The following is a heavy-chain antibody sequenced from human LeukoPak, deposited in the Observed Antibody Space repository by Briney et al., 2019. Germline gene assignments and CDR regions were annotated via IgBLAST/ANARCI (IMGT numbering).Heavy chain of an antibody. J-gene: IGHJ4*02. Sequence: EASVKVSCKASGYTFTSYDINWVRQATGQGLEWMGWMNPNSGNTGYAQKFQGRVTLTRNTSISTAYMELSRLRSDDAAVYYCASGYSGYEPIDYWGQGTLVTVSS. V-gene: IGHV1-8*01. CDR3: ASGYSGYEPIDY. D-gene: IGHD5-12*01. CDR2: MNPNSGNT. CDR1: GYTFTSYD.